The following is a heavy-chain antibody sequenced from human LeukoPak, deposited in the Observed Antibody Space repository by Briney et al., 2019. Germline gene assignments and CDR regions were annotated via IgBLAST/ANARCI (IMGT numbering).Heavy chain of an antibody. J-gene: IGHJ4*02. CDR1: GFTFSSYT. Sequence: PGGSLRLSCAASGFTFSSYTMNWVRQAPGKGLEWVSSISSSSSYIYYADSVKGRFTISRDNAKKSLYLQINSLRAEDTAVYYCARGLTCDYWGQGTLVTVSS. V-gene: IGHV3-21*01. CDR2: ISSSSSYI. D-gene: IGHD1-14*01. CDR3: ARGLTCDY.